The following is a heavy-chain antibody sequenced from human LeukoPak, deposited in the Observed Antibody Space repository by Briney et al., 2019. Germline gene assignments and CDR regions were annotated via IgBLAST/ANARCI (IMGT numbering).Heavy chain of an antibody. J-gene: IGHJ4*02. CDR1: GFTATTNY. CDR2: IYSGGDT. CDR3: ARDDGIGGPFDY. V-gene: IGHV3-53*01. D-gene: IGHD4-23*01. Sequence: PRGSLRLSCAVSGFTATTNYMNWVRQAPGKGLEWVSVIYSGGDTNYADSVKGRFTISRDNSKNTLYLQMNSLRAEDTAVYYCARDDGIGGPFDYWGQGTLVTVSS.